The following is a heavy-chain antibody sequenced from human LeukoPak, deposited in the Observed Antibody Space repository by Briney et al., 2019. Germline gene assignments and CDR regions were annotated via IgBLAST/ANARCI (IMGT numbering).Heavy chain of an antibody. CDR3: VRGVSGYDDGAHDF. V-gene: IGHV3-7*01. CDR1: GFTFSSYW. CDR2: IKQDGSEK. Sequence: GGSLRLSCAASGFTFSSYWMSWVRQAPGKGLEWVANIKQDGSEKYYVDSVKGRFTISRDNAKNSLYLQMNSLRAEDTAVYFCVRGVSGYDDGAHDFWGQGTMVTVSS. J-gene: IGHJ3*01. D-gene: IGHD5-12*01.